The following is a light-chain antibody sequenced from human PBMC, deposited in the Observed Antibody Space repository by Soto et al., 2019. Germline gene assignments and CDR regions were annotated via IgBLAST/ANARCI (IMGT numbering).Light chain of an antibody. J-gene: IGKJ4*01. CDR2: AAS. Sequence: DIQMTQSPSSLSASVGDRVTITCRASQDISNSLAWYRQKPGKVPNVLIYAASILQSGVPARFSGSGSGTDFTLTISSLQPEDVATYYRQKYNSAPLTFGGGTKVEI. V-gene: IGKV1-27*01. CDR1: QDISNS. CDR3: QKYNSAPLT.